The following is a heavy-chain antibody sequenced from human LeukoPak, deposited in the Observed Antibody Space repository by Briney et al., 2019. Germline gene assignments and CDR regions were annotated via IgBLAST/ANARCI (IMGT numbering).Heavy chain of an antibody. CDR2: IYSGGST. CDR3: ARDHPPKADGITIFPRGYYMDV. D-gene: IGHD3-3*01. V-gene: IGHV3-53*01. Sequence: GGSLRLSCAASGFTVSSNYMSWVRQAPGKGLEWVSVIYSGGSTYYADSVKGRFTISRDNSKNTLYLQMNSLRAEDTAVYYCARDHPPKADGITIFPRGYYMDVWGKGTTFTVSS. J-gene: IGHJ6*03. CDR1: GFTVSSNY.